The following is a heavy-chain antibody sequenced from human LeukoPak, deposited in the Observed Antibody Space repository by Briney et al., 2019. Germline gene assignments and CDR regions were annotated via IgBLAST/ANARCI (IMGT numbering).Heavy chain of an antibody. D-gene: IGHD2-15*01. CDR3: ARGQDSRKTGY. CDR2: IHPSGST. V-gene: IGHV4-34*01. CDR1: GGSFSGHY. Sequence: PSETLSLTCVVYGGSFSGHYWSWIRQPPGEGLEWIGEIHPSGSTEYSPSLNSRVPISVETSQNQFSLTLTSVTAADTAIYYCARGQDSRKTGYWGQGTLVAVSS. J-gene: IGHJ4*02.